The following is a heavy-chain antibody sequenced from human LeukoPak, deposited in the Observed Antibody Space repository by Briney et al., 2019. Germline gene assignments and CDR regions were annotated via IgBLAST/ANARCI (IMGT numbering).Heavy chain of an antibody. D-gene: IGHD3-3*01. V-gene: IGHV3-23*01. J-gene: IGHJ6*02. CDR2: ISASGGGT. CDR3: ARDRRDTIFGVVITSYYYYGMDV. CDR1: GFTFSSYA. Sequence: PGGSLRLSCAASGFTFSSYAMSWVRQAPGKGLEWVSAISASGGGTYYADSVKGRFTISSDNSKSTLYLQMNSLRAEDTAVYYCARDRRDTIFGVVITSYYYYGMDVWGQGTTVTVSS.